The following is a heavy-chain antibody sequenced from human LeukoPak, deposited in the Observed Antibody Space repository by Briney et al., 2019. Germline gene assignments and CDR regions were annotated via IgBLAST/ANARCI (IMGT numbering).Heavy chain of an antibody. CDR3: ARRSGFYFDY. D-gene: IGHD3-10*01. CDR1: GFTFSSYA. V-gene: IGHV3-23*01. J-gene: IGHJ4*02. CDR2: ISGSGGST. Sequence: GGSLRLSCAASGFTFSSYAMSWVRQAPGKGLEWVSAISGSGGSTYYADSVKGRFTISRDNSKNTLYLQVDSLRAEDTAVYYCARRSGFYFDYWGQGTLVTVSS.